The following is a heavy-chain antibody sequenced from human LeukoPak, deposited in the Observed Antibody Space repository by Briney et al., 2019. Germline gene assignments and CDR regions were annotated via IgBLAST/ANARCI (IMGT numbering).Heavy chain of an antibody. CDR3: ARDFPVSDY. CDR2: IKEDGSEK. J-gene: IGHJ4*02. V-gene: IGHV3-7*01. CDR1: GFLFSRYW. D-gene: IGHD3-22*01. Sequence: QPGGSLRLSCAASGFLFSRYWMSWVRQAPGKGLEWVANIKEDGSEKYYVESMKGRFTISRDNVKNSLYLQINSLRAEDTAVYYCARDFPVSDYWGQGTLVTVSS.